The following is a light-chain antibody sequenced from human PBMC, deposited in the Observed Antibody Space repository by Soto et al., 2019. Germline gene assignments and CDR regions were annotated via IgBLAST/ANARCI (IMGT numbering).Light chain of an antibody. CDR1: SSDVGTYNY. CDR2: EVS. V-gene: IGLV2-14*01. Sequence: QSALTQPASVSGSPGQSITISCTGTSSDVGTYNYVSWYQRHPGKAPKLMIYEVSNRPSGVSNRFSGSKSDNTASLTISGLQAEDEADYYCSSYTSTSTVIFGGGTKLTVL. CDR3: SSYTSTSTVI. J-gene: IGLJ2*01.